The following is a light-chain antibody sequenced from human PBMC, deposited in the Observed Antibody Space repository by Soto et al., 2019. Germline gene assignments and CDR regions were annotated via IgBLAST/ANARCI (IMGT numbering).Light chain of an antibody. V-gene: IGKV3-15*01. Sequence: EIVMTQSPATLSVSPGDSATLSCRASQSVSNNLAWYHQKPGQAPRVLIYGASIRATGVPARFNGSGSGTEFTLTISSLQSEDFALFYCQQYYNWPLTFGQGTKVEIK. CDR3: QQYYNWPLT. J-gene: IGKJ1*01. CDR2: GAS. CDR1: QSVSNN.